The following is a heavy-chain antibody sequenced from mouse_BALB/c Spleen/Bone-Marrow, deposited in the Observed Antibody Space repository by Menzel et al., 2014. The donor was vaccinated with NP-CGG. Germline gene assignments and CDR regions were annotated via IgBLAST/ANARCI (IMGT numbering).Heavy chain of an antibody. CDR2: IISGSNTI. CDR1: GFTFSAFG. Sequence: EVMLVESGGDLVQPGGSRKLSCAASGFTFSAFGMHWVRQAPERGLEWVAYIISGSNTIYYSDKVKGRFTISRDNPKNTLFLQMNSLRSEDTAMYYCARSRYDVGWFAYWGQGTLVTVSA. CDR3: ARSRYDVGWFAY. J-gene: IGHJ3*01. D-gene: IGHD2-14*01. V-gene: IGHV5-17*02.